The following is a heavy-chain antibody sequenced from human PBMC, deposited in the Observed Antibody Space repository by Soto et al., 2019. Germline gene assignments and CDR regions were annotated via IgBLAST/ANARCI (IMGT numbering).Heavy chain of an antibody. V-gene: IGHV1-46*01. Sequence: ASVKVSCKASGYTFTSYYMRWVRQAPGQGLEWMGIINPSGGSTSYAQKFQGRVTMTRDTSTSTVYMELSSLRSEDTAVYYCARDRVAAAGKAYYFDYWGQGTLVTVSS. CDR1: GYTFTSYY. CDR3: ARDRVAAAGKAYYFDY. D-gene: IGHD6-13*01. J-gene: IGHJ4*02. CDR2: INPSGGST.